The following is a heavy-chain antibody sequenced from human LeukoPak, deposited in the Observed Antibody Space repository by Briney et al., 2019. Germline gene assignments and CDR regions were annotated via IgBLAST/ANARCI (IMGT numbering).Heavy chain of an antibody. J-gene: IGHJ4*02. CDR3: ARVNSNYFDY. Sequence: GGSLRLSCAASGFTFTSYEMNWVRQAPGKGLEWVSYISISGSTIYYADSVKGRFTISRDNAKNSLCLQMNSLRAEDTAVYSCARVNSNYFDYWGQGTLVTVSS. CDR2: ISISGSTI. V-gene: IGHV3-48*03. CDR1: GFTFTSYE. D-gene: IGHD4-11*01.